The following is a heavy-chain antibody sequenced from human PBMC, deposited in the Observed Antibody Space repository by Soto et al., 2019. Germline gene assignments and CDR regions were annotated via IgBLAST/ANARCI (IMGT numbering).Heavy chain of an antibody. CDR1: GFTFSSYW. Sequence: GGSLRLSCAASGFTFSSYWMHWVRQAPGKGLVWVSRINSDGSSTSYADSVKGRFTISRDNAKNTLYLQMNSLRAEDTAVYYCARRRYNWNDAAFDIWGQGTMVTVSS. CDR2: INSDGSST. V-gene: IGHV3-74*01. D-gene: IGHD1-1*01. CDR3: ARRRYNWNDAAFDI. J-gene: IGHJ3*02.